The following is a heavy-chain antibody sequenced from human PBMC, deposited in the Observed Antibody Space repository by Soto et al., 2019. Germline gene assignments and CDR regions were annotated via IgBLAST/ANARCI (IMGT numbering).Heavy chain of an antibody. Sequence: SQTLSLTFVISGDSLSNNSSAWNWIRQSPSRGLEWLGRTYYRSRWYNHYAESVKSRITINPDTSKNQFSLHLKSVTPEDSAVYYCARDQGIVATLAEWGQGTLVTVYS. V-gene: IGHV6-1*01. CDR2: TYYRSRWYN. CDR1: GDSLSNNSSA. D-gene: IGHD5-12*01. J-gene: IGHJ4*02. CDR3: ARDQGIVATLAE.